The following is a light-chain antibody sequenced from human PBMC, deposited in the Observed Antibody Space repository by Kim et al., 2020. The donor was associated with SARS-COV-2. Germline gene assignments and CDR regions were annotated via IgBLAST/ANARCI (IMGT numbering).Light chain of an antibody. J-gene: IGKJ4*01. CDR2: DAS. V-gene: IGKV1-5*01. CDR1: QSISSW. CDR3: QQYNSDSSVT. Sequence: DIQMTQSPSTLSASVGDSVTITCRASQSISSWLAWYQQKPGNAPKVLIYDASSLKSGVPSRFSGSGSGTEFTLTISSLQPDDFATYYCQQYNSDSSVTFGGWTKVEIK.